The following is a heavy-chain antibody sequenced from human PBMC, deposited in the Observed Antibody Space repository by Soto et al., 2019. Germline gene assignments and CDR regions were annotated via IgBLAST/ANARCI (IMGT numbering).Heavy chain of an antibody. V-gene: IGHV3-30*18. CDR1: GFTFSSYG. J-gene: IGHJ4*02. CDR3: AKDKHYYYGLGSYSSFDY. Sequence: GGSLRLSCAASGFTFSSYGMRWVRQAPGKGLEWVAVISYDGSNKYYADSVKGRFTISRDNSKNTLYLQMNSLRAEDTAVYYCAKDKHYYYGLGSYSSFDYWGQGTLVTVSS. D-gene: IGHD3-10*01. CDR2: ISYDGSNK.